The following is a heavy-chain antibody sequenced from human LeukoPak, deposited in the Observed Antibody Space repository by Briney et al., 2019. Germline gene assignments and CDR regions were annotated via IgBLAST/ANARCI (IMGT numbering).Heavy chain of an antibody. CDR1: GGSIGSYY. D-gene: IGHD3-22*01. Sequence: SETLSLTCTVSGGSIGSYYWSWIRQPPGKGLEWIGCIYNSGSTNYNPSLKSRVTISVDTSKNQFSLKLSSVTAADTAVYYCARHGALSAPSGYYFWNGFDIWGQGTMVTVSS. J-gene: IGHJ3*02. CDR3: ARHGALSAPSGYYFWNGFDI. V-gene: IGHV4-59*08. CDR2: IYNSGST.